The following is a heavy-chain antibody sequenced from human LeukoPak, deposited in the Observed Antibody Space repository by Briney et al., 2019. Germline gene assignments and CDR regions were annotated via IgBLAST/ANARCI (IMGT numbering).Heavy chain of an antibody. Sequence: PGGSLRLSCAASGFTFSSYGMYWVRQAPGKGLEWVAVISYDGSNKYYADSVKGRFTISRDNSKNTLYLQMNSLRAEDTAVYYCAKGTYYYGSTESTGSWYFDLWGRGTLVTVSS. CDR3: AKGTYYYGSTESTGSWYFDL. CDR1: GFTFSSYG. CDR2: ISYDGSNK. V-gene: IGHV3-30*18. D-gene: IGHD3-10*01. J-gene: IGHJ2*01.